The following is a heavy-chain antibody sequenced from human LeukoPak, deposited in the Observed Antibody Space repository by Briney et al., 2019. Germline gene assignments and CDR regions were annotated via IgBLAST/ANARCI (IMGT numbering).Heavy chain of an antibody. Sequence: ASVKVSCKASGYTFTSYDINWVRRATGQGLEWMGWMNPNSGNTGYAQKFQGRVTMTRNTSISTAYMELSSLRSEDTAVYYCARGDGSGSYYNDVAFDIWGQGTMVTVSS. V-gene: IGHV1-8*01. CDR1: GYTFTSYD. CDR2: MNPNSGNT. D-gene: IGHD3-10*01. CDR3: ARGDGSGSYYNDVAFDI. J-gene: IGHJ3*02.